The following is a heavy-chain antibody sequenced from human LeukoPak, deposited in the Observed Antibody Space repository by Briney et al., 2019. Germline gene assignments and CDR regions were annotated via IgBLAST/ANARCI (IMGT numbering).Heavy chain of an antibody. CDR3: ANFVDTSMGGNDY. Sequence: PGGSLRLSCAASGFIFSRHAMSWVRQAPGKGLEWVSAISADSYYTYYADSVQGRFTISRDNSKNTLYLQMNSLRAEDTALYYCANFVDTSMGGNDYWGQGTLVTVSS. J-gene: IGHJ4*02. V-gene: IGHV3-23*01. CDR1: GFIFSRHA. D-gene: IGHD5-18*01. CDR2: ISADSYYT.